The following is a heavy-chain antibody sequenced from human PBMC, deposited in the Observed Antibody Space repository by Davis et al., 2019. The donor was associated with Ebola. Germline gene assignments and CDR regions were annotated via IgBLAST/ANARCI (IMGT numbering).Heavy chain of an antibody. CDR3: VQGTTSCHV. J-gene: IGHJ4*02. CDR1: GFTFSNYA. CDR2: ISATGVDK. Sequence: GESLKISCAASGFTFSNYAMSWVRQAPGGGLEWVAGISATGVDKKYADSVKGRFTISRDNSKNMLYLQMNSLRVEDTALYYCVQGTTSCHVWGQGTLVTVSS. V-gene: IGHV3-23*01. D-gene: IGHD2-2*01.